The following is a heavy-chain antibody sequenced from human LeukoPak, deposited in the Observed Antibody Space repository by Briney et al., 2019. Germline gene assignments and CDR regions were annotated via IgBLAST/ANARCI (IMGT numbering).Heavy chain of an antibody. J-gene: IGHJ4*02. CDR3: ARHRFSGYVYFEY. CDR2: IWYDGTNK. CDR1: GFTFSSYG. D-gene: IGHD5-12*01. Sequence: LGGSLRLSCAASGFTFSSYGMNWVRQAPGKGLEWVAIIWYDGTNKCYADPVKGRFTISRDNSKNTVYLQMNSLRAEDTAVYYCARHRFSGYVYFEYWGQGTLVTVSS. V-gene: IGHV3-33*01.